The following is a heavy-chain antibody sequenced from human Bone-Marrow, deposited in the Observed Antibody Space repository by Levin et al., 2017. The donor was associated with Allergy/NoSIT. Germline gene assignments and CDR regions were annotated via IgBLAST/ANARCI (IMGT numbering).Heavy chain of an antibody. J-gene: IGHJ2*01. CDR2: IYSGGDT. CDR1: GFTVRSNY. V-gene: IGHV3-53*01. Sequence: GGSLRLSCAASGFTVRSNYMSWVRQAPGKGLEWVSDIYSGGDTYYADSVKGRLTISRDNSKNTLYLQMNSLRAEDTAVYYCARFGSGWYFDLWGRGTLVTVSS. D-gene: IGHD3-10*01. CDR3: ARFGSGWYFDL.